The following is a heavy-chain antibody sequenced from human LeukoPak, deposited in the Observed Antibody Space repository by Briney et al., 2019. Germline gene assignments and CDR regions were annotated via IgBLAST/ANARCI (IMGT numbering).Heavy chain of an antibody. Sequence: TSETLSLTCTVSGGSISSYYWSWIRQPAGKGLEWIGRIYTSGSTNYNPSLKSRVTISVDSSQNQVSLKLTSVTAPDTAVYYCAGRPMPSGYWYGFYYFDSWGQGILVTVSS. CDR1: GGSISSYY. V-gene: IGHV4-4*07. CDR2: IYTSGST. CDR3: AGRPMPSGYWYGFYYFDS. J-gene: IGHJ4*02. D-gene: IGHD6-25*01.